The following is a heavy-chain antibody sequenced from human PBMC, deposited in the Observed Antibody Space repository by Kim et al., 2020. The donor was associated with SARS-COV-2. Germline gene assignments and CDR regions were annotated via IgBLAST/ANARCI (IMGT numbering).Heavy chain of an antibody. Sequence: GGSLRLSCAASGFIFSNAWMSWVRQAPGKGLEWVGRIKSKTDGGTTDYAAPVKGRFTISRDDSKNTLYLQMNSLKTEDTAVYYCTTVWPDSSGYRLVKGWVLLDYYFDYWGQGTLVTVSS. D-gene: IGHD3-22*01. CDR1: GFIFSNAW. V-gene: IGHV3-15*01. J-gene: IGHJ4*02. CDR3: TTVWPDSSGYRLVKGWVLLDYYFDY. CDR2: IKSKTDGGTT.